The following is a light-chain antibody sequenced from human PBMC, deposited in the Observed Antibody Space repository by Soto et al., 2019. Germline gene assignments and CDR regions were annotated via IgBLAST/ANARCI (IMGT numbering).Light chain of an antibody. CDR3: QQYGSSSWT. J-gene: IGKJ1*01. CDR2: GAS. CDR1: QSVSSSY. Sequence: ELVLTQSPGTLSLSPGERATLSCRASQSVSSSYLAWYQQKPGQAPRLLIYGASSRATGIPDRFSGSGYGTDFTLTISRLEPEDLAVYYCQQYGSSSWTFGQGTKVEIK. V-gene: IGKV3-20*01.